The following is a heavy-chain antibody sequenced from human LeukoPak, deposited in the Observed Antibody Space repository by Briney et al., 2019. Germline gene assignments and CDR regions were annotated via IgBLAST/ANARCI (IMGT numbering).Heavy chain of an antibody. CDR1: GGSFSGNY. V-gene: IGHV4-34*01. D-gene: IGHD2-2*01. J-gene: IGHJ5*02. Sequence: PSETLSLTCAVYGGSFSGNYWSWIRQPPGKGLEWIGEINHSGSTNYNPSLKSRVTISVDTSKNQFSLKLSSVTAADTAVYYCARGGCSSTSCPYSDWFDPWGQGTLVTVSS. CDR3: ARGGCSSTSCPYSDWFDP. CDR2: INHSGST.